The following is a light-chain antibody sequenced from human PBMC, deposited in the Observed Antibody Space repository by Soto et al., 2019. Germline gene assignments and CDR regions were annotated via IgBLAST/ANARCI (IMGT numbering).Light chain of an antibody. CDR2: VAS. CDR1: QSINNF. Sequence: DIQMTQSPSSLSASIGDRVTITCRANQSINNFLNWYQHRPGQAPQLLIYVASSLQSGVPSRFSGSGSGTDFTLTISTLQTEDFATYFCQQTFNTPRTFGQGTKVESK. CDR3: QQTFNTPRT. J-gene: IGKJ2*01. V-gene: IGKV1-39*01.